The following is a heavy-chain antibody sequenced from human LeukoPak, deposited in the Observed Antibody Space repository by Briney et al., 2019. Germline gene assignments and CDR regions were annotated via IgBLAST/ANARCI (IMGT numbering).Heavy chain of an antibody. V-gene: IGHV1-69*01. CDR3: ASSPLGELSLFKYYFDY. Sequence: SVKVSCTASGGTFSSYAISWVRQAPGQGLERMGGIIPIFGTANYAQKFQGRVTITADESTSTAYMELSSLRSEDTAVYYCASSPLGELSLFKYYFDYWGQGTLVTVSS. D-gene: IGHD3-16*02. CDR2: IIPIFGTA. CDR1: GGTFSSYA. J-gene: IGHJ4*02.